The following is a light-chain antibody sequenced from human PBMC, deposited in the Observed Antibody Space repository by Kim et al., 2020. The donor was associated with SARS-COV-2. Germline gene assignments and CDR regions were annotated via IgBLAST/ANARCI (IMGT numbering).Light chain of an antibody. J-gene: IGKJ4*01. CDR2: AAS. CDR1: QAISSS. Sequence: ASVGDRVTITCRASQAISSSLAWYQQKPGKVPKLLIYAASTLQSGFPSRFSGSGSGTDFTLTISSLQPEDVATYYCQKCYSAPLTFGGGTKVDIK. CDR3: QKCYSAPLT. V-gene: IGKV1-27*01.